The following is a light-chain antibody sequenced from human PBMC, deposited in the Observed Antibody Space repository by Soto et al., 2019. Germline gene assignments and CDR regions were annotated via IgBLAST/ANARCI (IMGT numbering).Light chain of an antibody. CDR1: QSVSSSY. CDR3: QQYGSSPGT. J-gene: IGKJ4*01. V-gene: IGKV3-20*01. Sequence: ELVLTQSPATLSASPVESATLSCRASQSVSSSYLAWYQQKPGQAPRLLIYGASSRATGIPDRFSGSGSGTDFTLTISRLEPEDVAVYYCQQYGSSPGTFGGGTKVDIK. CDR2: GAS.